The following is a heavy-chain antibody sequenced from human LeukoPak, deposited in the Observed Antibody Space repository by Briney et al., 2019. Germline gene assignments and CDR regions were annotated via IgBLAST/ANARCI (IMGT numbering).Heavy chain of an antibody. CDR2: ISGAGSGT. V-gene: IGHV3-23*01. CDR1: GFTFSTYT. D-gene: IGHD3-10*01. CDR3: AKGTERYREVSSFDS. Sequence: PGGSLRLSCAASGFTFSTYTMNWVRQAPGKGLEWVSAISGAGSGTYCADFVKGRFSISRDNSKNTLYLQMNSLRAEDTAAYYCAKGTERYREVSSFDSWGQGTLVTVSS. J-gene: IGHJ4*02.